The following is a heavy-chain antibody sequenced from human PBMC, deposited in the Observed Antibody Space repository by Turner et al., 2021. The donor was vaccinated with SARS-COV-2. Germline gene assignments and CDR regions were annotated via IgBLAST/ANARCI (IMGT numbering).Heavy chain of an antibody. CDR1: GGSISSGGYY. V-gene: IGHV4-31*03. Sequence: QVQLQESGPGLVKPSQTLSLTCTVSGGSISSGGYYWSWLRQHPGKGLEWIGHIYYSGSTYYNPSLKSRVTISVDTSKNQFSLKLSSVTAADTAVYYCARLSRLLPNNWFDPWGQGTLVTVSS. CDR2: IYYSGST. D-gene: IGHD3-22*01. J-gene: IGHJ5*02. CDR3: ARLSRLLPNNWFDP.